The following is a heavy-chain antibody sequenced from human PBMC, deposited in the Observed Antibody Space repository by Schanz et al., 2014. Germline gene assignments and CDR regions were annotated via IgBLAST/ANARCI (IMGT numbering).Heavy chain of an antibody. CDR1: GYTFTSDS. V-gene: IGHV1-69*04. CDR3: ARGRGFYDY. Sequence: QVQLVQSGAEVKKPGASVKVSCKASGYTFTSDSMHWVRQAPGQGLEWMGRIIPVLAIADYAQKFQGRVTITADKSTNTAYMELSSLTSEDTAVHYCARGRGFYDYWGQGTLVTVSS. CDR2: IIPVLAIA. D-gene: IGHD3-10*01. J-gene: IGHJ4*02.